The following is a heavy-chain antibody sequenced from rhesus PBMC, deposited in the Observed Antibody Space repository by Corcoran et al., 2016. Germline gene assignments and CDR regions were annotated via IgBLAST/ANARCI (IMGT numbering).Heavy chain of an antibody. CDR2: IGGSSGNT. J-gene: IGHJ4*01. V-gene: IGHV4-165*02. CDR3: ARGYYSGRYYYYFDY. CDR1: RGSISGYY. Sequence: QVQLQESGPGLVKPSETLSLTCAVSRGSISGYYWNWIRQPPGKGLEWIAYIGGSSGNTYYNPSPKSRVTISTDTSKNQFSLKLNSVTAADTAVYFCARGYYSGRYYYYFDYRGQGVLVTVSS. D-gene: IGHD3-16*01.